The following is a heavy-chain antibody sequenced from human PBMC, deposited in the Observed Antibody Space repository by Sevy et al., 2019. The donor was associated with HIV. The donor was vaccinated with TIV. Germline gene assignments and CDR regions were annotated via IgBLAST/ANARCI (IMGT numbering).Heavy chain of an antibody. CDR3: AKDRAPYCGGDCFNFDY. V-gene: IGHV3-23*01. Sequence: GGSLRLSCAASGFTFSNYAMGWVRQAPGKGPEWVSTISTSSSSTYYADSVKGRFTISRDNSKSTLYLGMNTLRVEDTAVYYCAKDRAPYCGGDCFNFDYWGQGTLVTVSS. J-gene: IGHJ4*02. CDR2: ISTSSSST. D-gene: IGHD2-21*02. CDR1: GFTFSNYA.